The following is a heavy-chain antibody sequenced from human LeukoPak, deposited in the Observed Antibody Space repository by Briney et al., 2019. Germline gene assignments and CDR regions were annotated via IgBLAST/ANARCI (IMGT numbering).Heavy chain of an antibody. J-gene: IGHJ5*02. V-gene: IGHV4-30-2*01. D-gene: IGHD3-10*01. Sequence: SQTLSLICAVSGGSITSDDYAWTWIRQPPGKGLEWIGYMYPTRGSFYNPSLKSRLTISIDRSENQFSLRLSSVTAADTAVYYCARYGWGSYRFDPWGQGTLVTVSS. CDR2: MYPTRGS. CDR1: GGSITSDDYA. CDR3: ARYGWGSYRFDP.